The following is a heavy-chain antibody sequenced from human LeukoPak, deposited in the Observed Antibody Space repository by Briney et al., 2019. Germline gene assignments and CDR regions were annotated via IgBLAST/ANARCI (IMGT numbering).Heavy chain of an antibody. V-gene: IGHV4-34*01. CDR1: GGSFSGYY. CDR3: ARQNIAAAGFYYYGMDV. D-gene: IGHD6-13*01. J-gene: IGHJ6*02. Sequence: PSETLSFTCAVYGGSFSGYYWSWIRQPPGKGLEWIGEINHSGSTNYNPSLKSRVTISVDTSKNQFSLKLSSVTAADTAVYYCARQNIAAAGFYYYGMDVWGQGTTVTVSS. CDR2: INHSGST.